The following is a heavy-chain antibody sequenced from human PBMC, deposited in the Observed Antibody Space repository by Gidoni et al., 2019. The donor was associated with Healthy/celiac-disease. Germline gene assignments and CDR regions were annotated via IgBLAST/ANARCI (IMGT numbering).Heavy chain of an antibody. V-gene: IGHV4-39*01. CDR1: GGSISSSSYY. CDR2: IYYSGST. J-gene: IGHJ6*02. Sequence: QLQLQESGPGLVKPSETLSLTCTVSGGSISSSSYYWGWIRQPPGKGLEWIGSIYYSGSTYYNPSSKSRVTISVDTSKNQFSLKLSSVTAADTAVYYCARRGYSSGWYSPYYGMDVWGQGTTVTVSS. D-gene: IGHD6-19*01. CDR3: ARRGYSSGWYSPYYGMDV.